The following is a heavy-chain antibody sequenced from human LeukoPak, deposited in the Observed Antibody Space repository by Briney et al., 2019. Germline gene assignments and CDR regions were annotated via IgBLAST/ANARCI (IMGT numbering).Heavy chain of an antibody. CDR3: AKSPPPHIAAAAPSYYYHMDV. D-gene: IGHD6-13*01. CDR2: IQYDGSNK. CDR1: GFTFSNYG. V-gene: IGHV3-30*02. Sequence: GGSLRLSCAASGFTFSNYGMHWVRQAPGKGLEWVAFIQYDGSNKYYADSVKGRFTISRDNSKNTLYLQMNSLRAEDTAVYYCAKSPPPHIAAAAPSYYYHMDVWGKGTTVTISS. J-gene: IGHJ6*03.